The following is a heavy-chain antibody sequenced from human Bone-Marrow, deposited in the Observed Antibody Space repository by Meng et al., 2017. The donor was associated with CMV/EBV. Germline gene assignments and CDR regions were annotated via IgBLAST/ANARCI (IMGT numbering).Heavy chain of an antibody. CDR1: GFTFSTYW. Sequence: GESLKISCVASGFTFSTYWMSWVRQAPGKGLEWVANIKQDGREKYYVDSVKGRFTISRDNAKNSLYLQMNSLRADDMALYFCAKGYCSSPSCLFDYWGQGTLVTVSS. V-gene: IGHV3-7*03. J-gene: IGHJ4*02. CDR2: IKQDGREK. CDR3: AKGYCSSPSCLFDY. D-gene: IGHD2-2*01.